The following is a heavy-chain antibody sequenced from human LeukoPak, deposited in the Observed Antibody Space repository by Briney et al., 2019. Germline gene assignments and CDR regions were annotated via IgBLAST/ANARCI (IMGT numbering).Heavy chain of an antibody. D-gene: IGHD3-22*01. J-gene: IGHJ3*02. CDR3: ARGRDSSGSGAFDI. Sequence: GAPVKVSCKASGYTFTSYAMHWVRQAPGQRLEWMGWINAGNGNTKYSQEFQGRVTITRDTSASTAYMELSSLRSEDMAVYYCARGRDSSGSGAFDIWGQGTMVTVSS. CDR2: INAGNGNT. CDR1: GYTFTSYA. V-gene: IGHV1-3*03.